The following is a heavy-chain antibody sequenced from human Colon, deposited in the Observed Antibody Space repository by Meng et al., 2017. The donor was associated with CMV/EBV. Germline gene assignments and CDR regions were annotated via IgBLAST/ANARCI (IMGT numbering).Heavy chain of an antibody. CDR3: AKEGKDSNYVYYFDH. D-gene: IGHD4-11*01. CDR2: ISGSGGSR. V-gene: IGHV3-23*01. Sequence: GESLKISCATSGFTFSNYAMNWVRQAPGKGLEWVSTISGSGGSRFYTDSVEGRFTISRDNSDNSLSLQMNSLRDDDTAVYYCAKEGKDSNYVYYFDHWGQGTLVTVSS. CDR1: GFTFSNYA. J-gene: IGHJ4*02.